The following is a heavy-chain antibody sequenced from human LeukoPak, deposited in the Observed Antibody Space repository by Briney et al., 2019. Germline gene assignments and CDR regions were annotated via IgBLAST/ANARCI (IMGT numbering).Heavy chain of an antibody. CDR3: ARDRLWGEDDAFDI. J-gene: IGHJ3*02. V-gene: IGHV1-18*01. CDR1: GYTFTSYG. CDR2: ISAYNANT. D-gene: IGHD3-16*01. Sequence: GASVKVSCKASGYTFTSYGISWVRQAPGQGLEWMGWISAYNANTDYAQKIQGSVTMTTDTFTSTAYMELRSPRSDDTAVYYCARDRLWGEDDAFDIWGQGTMVTVSS.